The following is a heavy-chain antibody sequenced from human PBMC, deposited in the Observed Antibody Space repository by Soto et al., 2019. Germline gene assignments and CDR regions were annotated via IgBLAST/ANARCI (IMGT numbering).Heavy chain of an antibody. CDR3: ARVPIRLSGYDYNWFDP. CDR2: TYYRSKWYN. D-gene: IGHD5-12*01. J-gene: IGHJ5*02. V-gene: IGHV6-1*01. Sequence: SQTLSLTCAISGDSVSSNSAAWNWIRQSPSRGLEWLGRTYYRSKWYNDYAVSVKSRITINPDTSKKQFSLQLNSVTPEDTAVYYCARVPIRLSGYDYNWFDPWGQGTLVTVSS. CDR1: GDSVSSNSAA.